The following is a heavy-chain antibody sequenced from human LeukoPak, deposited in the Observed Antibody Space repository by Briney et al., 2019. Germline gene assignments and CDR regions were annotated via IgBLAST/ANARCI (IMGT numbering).Heavy chain of an antibody. CDR1: GYTFTGYY. D-gene: IGHD3-10*01. CDR3: TTDIMVRGLGAFDI. CDR2: INPNSGGT. Sequence: ASVKVSCKASGYTFTGYYMHWVRQAPGQGLEWMGWINPNSGGTNYAQKFQGRVTMTRDTSISTAYMELSRLRSDDTAVYYCTTDIMVRGLGAFDIWGQGTMVTVSS. J-gene: IGHJ3*02. V-gene: IGHV1-2*02.